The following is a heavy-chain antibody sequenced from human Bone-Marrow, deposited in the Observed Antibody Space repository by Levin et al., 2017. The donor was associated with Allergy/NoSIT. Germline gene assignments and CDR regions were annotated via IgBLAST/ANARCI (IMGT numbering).Heavy chain of an antibody. Sequence: LSLTCVASEFTFRSYWMSWVRQAPGKGLEWVANIKQDGSEKYYVDSVKGRFTVSRDNAQNSLYLQMDSLRAEDTAVYYCARDVRYSSGWFLDAFDIWGQGTMVTVSS. J-gene: IGHJ3*02. CDR2: IKQDGSEK. D-gene: IGHD6-19*01. CDR3: ARDVRYSSGWFLDAFDI. V-gene: IGHV3-7*01. CDR1: EFTFRSYW.